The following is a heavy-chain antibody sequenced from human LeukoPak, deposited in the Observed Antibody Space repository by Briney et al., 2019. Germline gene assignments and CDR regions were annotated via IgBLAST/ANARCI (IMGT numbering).Heavy chain of an antibody. Sequence: GGSLRLSCAASGFTFSNYAMNWVRQAPGKGPEWVAVISYDGSNKFYADSVKGRFTISRDNSKNTLHLQMNSLRAEDTAVYYCARSLATSYYYMDVWGKGTTVTVSS. J-gene: IGHJ6*03. V-gene: IGHV3-30*04. CDR3: ARSLATSYYYMDV. D-gene: IGHD5-12*01. CDR2: ISYDGSNK. CDR1: GFTFSNYA.